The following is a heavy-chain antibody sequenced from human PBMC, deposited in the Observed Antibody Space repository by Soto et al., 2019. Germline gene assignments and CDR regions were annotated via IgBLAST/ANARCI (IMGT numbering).Heavy chain of an antibody. J-gene: IGHJ4*02. CDR3: ATDPYYDSSGYYPWNDY. Sequence: ASVKVSCKASGYTFTNYGISWVRQAPGQGLEWMGWINVYNGNTKYAQKVQGRVTMTTDTSTSTAYMELRSLRSDDTAVYYCATDPYYDSSGYYPWNDYWGQGTLVTVSS. CDR1: GYTFTNYG. D-gene: IGHD3-22*01. CDR2: INVYNGNT. V-gene: IGHV1-18*01.